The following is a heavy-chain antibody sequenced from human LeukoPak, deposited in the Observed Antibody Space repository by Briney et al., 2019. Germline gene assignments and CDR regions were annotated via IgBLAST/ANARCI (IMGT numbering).Heavy chain of an antibody. CDR2: IIPIFGTA. CDR3: AKDREMATIIGAGLSAFDI. V-gene: IGHV1-69*05. CDR1: GGTFSSYA. J-gene: IGHJ3*02. D-gene: IGHD5-24*01. Sequence: SVKVSCKASGGTFSSYAISWVRQAPGQGLEWMGGIIPIFGTANYAQKFQGRVTITTDESTSTAYMGLSSLRSEDTAVYYCAKDREMATIIGAGLSAFDIWGQGTMVTVSS.